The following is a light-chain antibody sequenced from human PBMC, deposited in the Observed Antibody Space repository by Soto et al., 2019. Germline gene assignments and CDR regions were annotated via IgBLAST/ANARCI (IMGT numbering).Light chain of an antibody. J-gene: IGLJ1*01. CDR2: EVN. CDR1: SSDIGYYDY. Sequence: ALTQPSSVSGSPGQSITISCTGTSSDIGYYDYVSWYQHHSGKAPKLIIYEVNNRPSGVSNRFSGSKSVNTASLTISGLQAEDEAEYYCSSHSSSSAYYVFGTGTKVTVL. CDR3: SSHSSSSAYYV. V-gene: IGLV2-14*01.